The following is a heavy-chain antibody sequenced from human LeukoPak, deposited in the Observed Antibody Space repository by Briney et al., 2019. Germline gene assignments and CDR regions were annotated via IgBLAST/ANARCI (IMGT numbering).Heavy chain of an antibody. CDR3: ARGKYYDFWSGYFAATSDAFDI. CDR1: GYTFTSYD. Sequence: ASVTVSCKASGYTFTSYDINWVRQATGQGLEWMGWMNPNSGNTGYAQKFQGRVTMTRNTSISTAYMELGSLRSEDTAVYYCARGKYYDFWSGYFAATSDAFDIWGQGTMVTVSS. V-gene: IGHV1-8*01. J-gene: IGHJ3*02. D-gene: IGHD3-3*01. CDR2: MNPNSGNT.